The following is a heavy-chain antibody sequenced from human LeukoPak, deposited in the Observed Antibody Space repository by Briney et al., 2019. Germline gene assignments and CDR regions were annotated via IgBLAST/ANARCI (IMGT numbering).Heavy chain of an antibody. CDR1: GGPFSGYY. V-gene: IGHV4-34*01. CDR2: INQSGST. J-gene: IGHJ3*02. CDR3: ARGVPTLDYGGDDAFDI. D-gene: IGHD4/OR15-4a*01. Sequence: SETLSLTCAVYGGPFSGYYWSWIRQPPGKGLEWIGEINQSGSTNYNPSLKSRVTISVDTSKNQFSLKLSSVTAADTAVYYCARGVPTLDYGGDDAFDIWGQGTMVTVSS.